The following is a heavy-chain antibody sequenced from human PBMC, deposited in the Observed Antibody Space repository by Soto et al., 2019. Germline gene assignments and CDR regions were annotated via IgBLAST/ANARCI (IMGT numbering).Heavy chain of an antibody. CDR1: GGSIISGY. CDR2: ISHSGNT. D-gene: IGHD2-15*01. Sequence: TLSLTCTVSGGSIISGYWSWIRQPPGKGLEWIGYISHSGNTNYNPSVKSRVTLSVDTPKNQFSLRLSSVTTADTAVYYCAGLRGYAGSPIDYWGQGTLVTVSS. CDR3: AGLRGYAGSPIDY. V-gene: IGHV4-59*01. J-gene: IGHJ4*02.